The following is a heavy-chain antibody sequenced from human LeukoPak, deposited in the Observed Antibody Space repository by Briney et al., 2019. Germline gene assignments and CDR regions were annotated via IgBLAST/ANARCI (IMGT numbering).Heavy chain of an antibody. CDR1: GYTFTNNG. D-gene: IGHD4/OR15-4a*01. V-gene: IGHV1-18*01. CDR2: INSYNGDR. Sequence: ASVKVSCKTSGYTFTNNGISWVRQAPGQGLEWMAWINSYNGDRHYAQKFQGRVTMTTDTSTNTAYLELRSLKSDDTAVYNCAKDIDYVVDYWGQGTLVTVSS. J-gene: IGHJ4*02. CDR3: AKDIDYVVDY.